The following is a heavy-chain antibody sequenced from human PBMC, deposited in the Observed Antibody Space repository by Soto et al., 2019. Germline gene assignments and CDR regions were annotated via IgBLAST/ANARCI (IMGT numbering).Heavy chain of an antibody. V-gene: IGHV4-39*01. CDR1: GGSISSSSYY. CDR3: ATMVRGEADY. Sequence: SGTLSLTCTVSGGSISSSSYYWGWIRQPPGKGLEWIGSIYYSGSTYYNPSLKSRVTISVDTSKNQFSLKLSSVTAADTAVYYCATMVRGEADYWGQGTLVTVSS. D-gene: IGHD3-10*01. CDR2: IYYSGST. J-gene: IGHJ4*02.